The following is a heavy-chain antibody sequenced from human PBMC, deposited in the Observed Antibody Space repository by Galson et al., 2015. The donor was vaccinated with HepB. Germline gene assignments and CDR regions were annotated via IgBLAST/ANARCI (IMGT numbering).Heavy chain of an antibody. CDR2: TYDTGNG. V-gene: IGHV4-39*07. D-gene: IGHD6-19*01. J-gene: IGHJ4*02. CDR3: VRDLAGSFDN. Sequence: ETLSLTCVVSGDSIISRSYSWGWVRQPPGKTLEWIVSTYDTGNGQENSSLKSRLTTSIDAPKNQFSLILTSLTTADTAVYYCVRDLAGSFDNWGQGSLVTVSS. CDR1: GDSIISRSYS.